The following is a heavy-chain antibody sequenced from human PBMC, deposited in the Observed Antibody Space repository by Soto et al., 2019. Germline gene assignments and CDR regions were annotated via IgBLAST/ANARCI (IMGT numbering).Heavy chain of an antibody. CDR2: IYYSGST. D-gene: IGHD2-2*01. CDR1: GGSISSSSYY. J-gene: IGHJ3*02. CDR3: ARDLMIVVENAFDI. V-gene: IGHV4-39*02. Sequence: SETLSLTCTVSGGSISSSSYYWGWIRQPPGKGLEWIGSIYYSGSTYYNPSLKSRVTISVDTSKDQFSLKLSSVTAADTAVYYCARDLMIVVENAFDIWGQGTMVTVSS.